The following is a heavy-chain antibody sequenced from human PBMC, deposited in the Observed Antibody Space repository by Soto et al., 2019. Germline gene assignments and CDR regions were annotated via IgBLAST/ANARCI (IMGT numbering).Heavy chain of an antibody. D-gene: IGHD4-17*01. CDR1: GGSISSSSYY. V-gene: IGHV4-39*02. Sequence: SETLSLTCTVSGGSISSSSYYWGWIRQPPGKGLEWIGSIYYSGSTYYNLSLKSRVTISVDMAKNHFSLKLNSVTAADTAVYYCARLVYGDSGPDSWGQGTLVTVSS. J-gene: IGHJ4*02. CDR2: IYYSGST. CDR3: ARLVYGDSGPDS.